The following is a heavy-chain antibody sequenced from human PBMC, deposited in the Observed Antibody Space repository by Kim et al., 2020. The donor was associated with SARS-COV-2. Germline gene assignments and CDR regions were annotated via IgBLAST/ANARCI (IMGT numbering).Heavy chain of an antibody. CDR2: IRSKANSYAT. CDR1: GFTFSGSA. J-gene: IGHJ5*02. Sequence: GGSLRLSCAASGFTFSGSAMHWVRQASGKGLEWVGRIRSKANSYATAYAASVKGRFTISRDDSKNTAYLQMNSLKTEDTAVYYCTRHGNGSGSYLVSWFDPWGQGTLVTVSS. D-gene: IGHD3-10*01. V-gene: IGHV3-73*01. CDR3: TRHGNGSGSYLVSWFDP.